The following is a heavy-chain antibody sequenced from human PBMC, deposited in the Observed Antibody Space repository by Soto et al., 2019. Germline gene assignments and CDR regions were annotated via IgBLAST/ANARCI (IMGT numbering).Heavy chain of an antibody. Sequence: GASVKVSCKVSGYTLTELSMHWVRQAPGKGLEWMGGFDPEDGETIYAQKFQGRVTMTEDTSTDTAYMELSSLRSEDTAVYYCATDTRYYDSSGYSPWGQGTLVTVSS. V-gene: IGHV1-24*01. CDR3: ATDTRYYDSSGYSP. D-gene: IGHD3-22*01. J-gene: IGHJ5*02. CDR2: FDPEDGET. CDR1: GYTLTELS.